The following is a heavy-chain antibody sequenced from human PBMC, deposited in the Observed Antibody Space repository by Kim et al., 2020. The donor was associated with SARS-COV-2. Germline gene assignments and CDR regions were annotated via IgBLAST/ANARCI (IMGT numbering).Heavy chain of an antibody. D-gene: IGHD1-1*01. V-gene: IGHV4-39*01. J-gene: IGHJ6*02. CDR2: IYYSGST. CDR3: ARHSLGGAYNWNDVAHHYYYYGMDV. Sequence: SETLSLTCTVSGGSISSSSYYWGWIRQPPGKGLEWIGSIYYSGSTYYNPSLKSRVTISVDTSKNQFSLKLSSVTAADTAVYYCARHSLGGAYNWNDVAHHYYYYGMDVWGQGTTVTVSS. CDR1: GGSISSSSYY.